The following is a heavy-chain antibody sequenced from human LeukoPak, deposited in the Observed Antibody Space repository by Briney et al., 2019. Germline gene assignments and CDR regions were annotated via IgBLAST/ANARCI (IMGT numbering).Heavy chain of an antibody. Sequence: GGSLRLSCTASGFTFNSHWMGWVRQAPGKGLEWLANINQGGSEKYYVDSVKGRFTISRDNAKNSLYLQMNSLRAEDTAVYYCARDMVPASIASDYWGQGALVTVSS. D-gene: IGHD2-2*01. CDR1: GFTFNSHW. J-gene: IGHJ4*02. V-gene: IGHV3-7*03. CDR3: ARDMVPASIASDY. CDR2: INQGGSEK.